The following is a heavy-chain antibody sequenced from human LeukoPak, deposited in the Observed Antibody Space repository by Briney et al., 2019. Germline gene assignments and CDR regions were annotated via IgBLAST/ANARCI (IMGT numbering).Heavy chain of an antibody. CDR1: GFTFSVYE. CDR3: ARVIGSYGDSAY. J-gene: IGHJ4*02. V-gene: IGHV3-48*03. Sequence: GGSLRLSCVVSGFTFSVYEMNWVRQAPGKGLEWIAYIGSGGENIGHADSVKGRFTVSRDNAKNSLYLQMDSLRAEDTAIYYCARVIGSYGDSAYWGQGTLVTVSS. CDR2: IGSGGENI. D-gene: IGHD3-16*01.